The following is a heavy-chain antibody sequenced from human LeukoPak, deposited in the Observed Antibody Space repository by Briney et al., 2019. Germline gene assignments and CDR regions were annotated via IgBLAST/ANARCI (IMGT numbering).Heavy chain of an antibody. J-gene: IGHJ4*02. CDR1: GFTFSSYG. V-gene: IGHV3-33*01. D-gene: IGHD3-22*01. Sequence: GRSLRLSCAASGFTFSSYGMHWVRQAPGKGLEWVAVIWYDGSNKYYADSVKGRFTISRDNSKNTLYLQMNSLRAEDTAVYYCARDTYYYDSSGYQMGYYFDYWGQGTLVTVSS. CDR2: IWYDGSNK. CDR3: ARDTYYYDSSGYQMGYYFDY.